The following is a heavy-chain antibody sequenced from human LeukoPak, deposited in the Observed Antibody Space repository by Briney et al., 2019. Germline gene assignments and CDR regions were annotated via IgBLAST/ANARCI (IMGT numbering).Heavy chain of an antibody. Sequence: HPGGSLRLSCAASGFTFDDYAMHWVRQAPGKGLEWVSGISWNSGSIGYADSVKGRFTISRDNAKNSLYLQMNSLRAEDMALYYCAKDRNIVGATLFDYWGQGTLVTVSS. CDR1: GFTFDDYA. CDR2: ISWNSGSI. D-gene: IGHD1-26*01. V-gene: IGHV3-9*03. J-gene: IGHJ4*02. CDR3: AKDRNIVGATLFDY.